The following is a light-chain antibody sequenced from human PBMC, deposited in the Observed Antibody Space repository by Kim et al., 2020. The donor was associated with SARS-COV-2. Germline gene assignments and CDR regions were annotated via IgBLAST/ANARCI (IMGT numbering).Light chain of an antibody. J-gene: IGKJ1*01. CDR3: QQYGRSPRT. CDR2: GAS. Sequence: EIVLTQSPGTLSLSPGERATLSCRASQSVSSNYLAWYQKKPGQAPRLLIYGASIRATGIPDRFSGGGSGTDFTLTISRLEPEDFAVYYCQQYGRSPRTFGQGTQVDIK. CDR1: QSVSSNY. V-gene: IGKV3-20*01.